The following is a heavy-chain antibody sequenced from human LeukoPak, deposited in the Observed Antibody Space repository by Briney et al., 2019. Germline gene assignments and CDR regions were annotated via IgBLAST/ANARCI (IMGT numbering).Heavy chain of an antibody. V-gene: IGHV3-30*18. CDR2: ISYDGSNK. CDR1: GFTFSSYG. Sequence: PGESLRLSCAASGFTFSSYGMHWVRQAPGKGLEWVAVISYDGSNKYYADSVKGRFTISRDNSKNTLYLQMNSLRAEDTAVYYCAKALLDAFDIWGQGTMVTVSS. CDR3: AKALLDAFDI. J-gene: IGHJ3*02.